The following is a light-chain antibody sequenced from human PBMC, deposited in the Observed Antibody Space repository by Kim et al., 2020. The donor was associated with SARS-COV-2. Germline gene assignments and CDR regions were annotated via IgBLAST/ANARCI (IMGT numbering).Light chain of an antibody. J-gene: IGKJ4*01. V-gene: IGKV1-16*02. CDR1: QDIGKS. CDR2: RAS. CDR3: QLYRSYPFT. Sequence: ASVGDSVTITCRASQDIGKSLAWFQQRPGKAPKSLIYRASNLYSGVPSKFSGSGSGTDFTLTISSLQPEDFATYYCQLYRSYPFTFGGGTKVDIK.